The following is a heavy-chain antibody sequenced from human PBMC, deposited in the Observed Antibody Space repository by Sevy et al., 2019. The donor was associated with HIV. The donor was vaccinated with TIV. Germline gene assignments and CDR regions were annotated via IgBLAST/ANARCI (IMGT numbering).Heavy chain of an antibody. Sequence: SETLSLTCIVSGASISNTAYYWGWIRQSPGKGLEWIASIRHGGYTFYNPSLKSRVTISSDTSKNQFSLKLTPVSAADTSIYYCVGPRLTYTNGWHYFDYWGQGTVVTVSS. V-gene: IGHV4-39*01. J-gene: IGHJ4*02. CDR3: VGPRLTYTNGWHYFDY. CDR1: GASISNTAYY. D-gene: IGHD2-8*01. CDR2: IRHGGYT.